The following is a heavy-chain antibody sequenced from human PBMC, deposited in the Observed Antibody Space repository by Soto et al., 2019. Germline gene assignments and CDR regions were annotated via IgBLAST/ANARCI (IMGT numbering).Heavy chain of an antibody. V-gene: IGHV3-23*01. CDR2: ITGSGGST. J-gene: IGHJ4*02. Sequence: GGSLRLSCAASGFTFSSYSMSWVRQAPGKGLEWVSAITGSGGSTYYADSVKGRFTISRDNSKNTLYLQMNSLRAEDTAVYYCAKEGELVAYSYGSCFECWSQGTRVTVSS. D-gene: IGHD5-18*01. CDR3: AKEGELVAYSYGSCFEC. CDR1: GFTFSSYS.